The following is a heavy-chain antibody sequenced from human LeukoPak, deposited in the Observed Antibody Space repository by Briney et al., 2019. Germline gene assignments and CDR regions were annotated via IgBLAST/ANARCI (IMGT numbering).Heavy chain of an antibody. CDR3: ARGNAHAFDI. D-gene: IGHD1-1*01. CDR2: IHSDGSST. V-gene: IGHV3-74*01. J-gene: IGHJ3*02. CDR1: GFTFSNYW. Sequence: QPGGSLRLSCAASGFTFSNYWMHWVRQAPGQGLVWVSRIHSDGSSTTSADSVKGRFTISRDNAENTLYLQMNSLRAEDTAVYFCARGNAHAFDIWGQGTMVTVSS.